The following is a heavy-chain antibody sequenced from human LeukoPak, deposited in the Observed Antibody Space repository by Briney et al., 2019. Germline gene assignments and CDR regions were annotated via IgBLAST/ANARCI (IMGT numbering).Heavy chain of an antibody. D-gene: IGHD3-16*01. CDR3: AKVFTFGSKHLDY. J-gene: IGHJ4*02. CDR2: ISSSSSYI. Sequence: GGSLRLSCAASGFTFSSYSMTWVRQAPGKGLEWVSSISSSSSYIYYADSVKGRFTISRDNAKNSLYLQMNSLRAEDTAVYYCAKVFTFGSKHLDYWGQGTLVTVSS. V-gene: IGHV3-21*04. CDR1: GFTFSSYS.